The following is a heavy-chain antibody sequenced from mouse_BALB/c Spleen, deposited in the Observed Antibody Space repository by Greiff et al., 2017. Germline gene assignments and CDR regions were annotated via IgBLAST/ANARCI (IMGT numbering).Heavy chain of an antibody. J-gene: IGHJ1*01. CDR1: GYTFTSYW. CDR2: INPSTGYT. CDR3: ARSDYYGSSYRYFDV. V-gene: IGHV1-7*01. D-gene: IGHD1-1*01. Sequence: QVHVKQSGAELAKPGASVKMSCKASGYTFTSYWMHWVKQRPGQGLEWIGYINPSTGYTEYNQKFKDKATLTADKSSSTAYMQLSSLTSEDSAVYYCARSDYYGSSYRYFDVWGAGTTVTVSS.